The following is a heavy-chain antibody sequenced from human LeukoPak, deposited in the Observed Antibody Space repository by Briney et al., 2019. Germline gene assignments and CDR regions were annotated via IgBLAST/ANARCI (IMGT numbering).Heavy chain of an antibody. CDR2: ITGSGSRT. CDR3: AKGALGSRRYYYFDH. J-gene: IGHJ4*02. D-gene: IGHD6-13*01. CDR1: GFNFDVYA. Sequence: GGSLRLSCAASGFNFDVYAMSWVRQAPGKGLEWVATITGSGSRTDFADSMKGHFTISRDNSKNTLYLQMSGLRADDTAVYYCAKGALGSRRYYYFDHWGQGTLVTVSS. V-gene: IGHV3-23*01.